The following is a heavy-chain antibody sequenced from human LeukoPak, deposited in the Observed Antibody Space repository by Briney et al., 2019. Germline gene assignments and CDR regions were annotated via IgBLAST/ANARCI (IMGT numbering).Heavy chain of an antibody. V-gene: IGHV3-30*04. D-gene: IGHD3-3*01. CDR1: A. CDR3: ARGGYDFWSGYLDY. J-gene: IGHJ4*02. Sequence: AXXWVRQAPGKGLEWVAVISYDGSNKYYADSVKGRFTISRDNSKNTLYLQMNSLRAEDTAVYYCARGGYDFWSGYLDYWGQGTLVTVSS. CDR2: ISYDGSNK.